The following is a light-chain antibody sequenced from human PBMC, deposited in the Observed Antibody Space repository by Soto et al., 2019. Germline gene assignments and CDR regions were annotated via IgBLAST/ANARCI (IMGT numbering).Light chain of an antibody. CDR1: SSDVGGYNF. CDR2: DVT. J-gene: IGLJ2*01. CDR3: CSYAGTYTVI. V-gene: IGLV2-11*01. Sequence: QSALTQPRSVSGSPGQSVTISCTGTSSDVGGYNFVSWYQHHPGKVPKLIIFDVTKRPSGVPDRFSGSKSGDTASLTISGLQGEDEADYYCCSYAGTYTVILGGGTKLTVL.